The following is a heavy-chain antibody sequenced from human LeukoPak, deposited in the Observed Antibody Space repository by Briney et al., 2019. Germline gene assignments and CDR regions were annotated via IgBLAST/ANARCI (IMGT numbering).Heavy chain of an antibody. CDR1: GDTFSNYY. CDR2: ST. Sequence: ASVKVSCKASGDTFSNYYMHWVRQAPGQGLEWMAGSTNYAQKFQGRITVTRDTSTSTVYMELSSLRSEDTAIYYCARPLTSAAGNYEFVYWGQGTLVTVSS. D-gene: IGHD6-13*01. CDR3: ARPLTSAAGNYEFVY. V-gene: IGHV1-46*01. J-gene: IGHJ4*02.